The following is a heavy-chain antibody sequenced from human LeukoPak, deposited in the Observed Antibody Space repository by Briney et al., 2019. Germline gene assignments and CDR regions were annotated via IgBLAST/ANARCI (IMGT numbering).Heavy chain of an antibody. V-gene: IGHV1-18*01. CDR2: ISANSGNT. D-gene: IGHD5-24*01. CDR3: ARDRDYRFDY. CDR1: GYTFTDNG. Sequence: ASVKVSCKASGYTFTDNGISWVRQAPGEGLEWMGWISANSGNTIFVQKFQGRVSMTTDTSSSTAHMELRSLRSDDTAIYYCARDRDYRFDYWGQGTLVTVPS. J-gene: IGHJ4*02.